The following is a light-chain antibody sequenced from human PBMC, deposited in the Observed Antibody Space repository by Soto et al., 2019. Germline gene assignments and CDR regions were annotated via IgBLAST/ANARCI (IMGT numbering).Light chain of an antibody. V-gene: IGKV1-39*01. J-gene: IGKJ4*01. CDR3: QQSHSKPLT. Sequence: DIQITHSPSSLSASVGDRVTITCRASQSISKYVNWYQHKPGKAPTVLIHAASSLQSGVPSRFSGSGSGTDFFLTISSLQPEDFAVYYCQQSHSKPLTFGGGTKVDIK. CDR2: AAS. CDR1: QSISKY.